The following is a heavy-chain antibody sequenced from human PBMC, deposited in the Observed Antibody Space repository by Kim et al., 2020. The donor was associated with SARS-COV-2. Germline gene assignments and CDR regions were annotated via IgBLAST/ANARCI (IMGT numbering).Heavy chain of an antibody. J-gene: IGHJ5*02. CDR3: AKDFRTCGYSYGLPCWFDP. CDR2: ISGSGGST. CDR1: GFTFSSYA. V-gene: IGHV3-23*01. Sequence: GGSLRLSCAASGFTFSSYAMSWVRQAPGKGLEWVSAISGSGGSTYYADSVKGRFTISRDNSKNTLYLQMNSLRAEDTAVYYCAKDFRTCGYSYGLPCWFDPWGQGTLVTVSS. D-gene: IGHD5-18*01.